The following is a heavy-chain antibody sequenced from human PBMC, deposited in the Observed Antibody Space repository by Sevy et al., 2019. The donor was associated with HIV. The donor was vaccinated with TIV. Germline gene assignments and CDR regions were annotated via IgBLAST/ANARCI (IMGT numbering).Heavy chain of an antibody. CDR3: AQEEGYSSGWYGDYYYYYGMDV. D-gene: IGHD6-19*01. CDR1: GFTFSSYA. CDR2: ISGSGGST. V-gene: IGHV3-23*01. Sequence: GGSLRLSCAASGFTFSSYAMSWVRQAPGKGLEWVSAISGSGGSTYYADSVKGRFTISRDNSKNTLYLQMNSLRAEDTAVYYCAQEEGYSSGWYGDYYYYYGMDVWGQGTTVTVSS. J-gene: IGHJ6*02.